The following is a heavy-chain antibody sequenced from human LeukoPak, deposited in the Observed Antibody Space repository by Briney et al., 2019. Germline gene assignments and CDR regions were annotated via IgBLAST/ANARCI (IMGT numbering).Heavy chain of an antibody. J-gene: IGHJ6*02. CDR2: ISAYNGNT. D-gene: IGHD2-8*01. CDR3: ARVQWTPLTYYYYGMDV. CDR1: CYTFTSYG. V-gene: IGHV1-18*01. Sequence: ASVKVSCKASCYTFTSYGISWVRQAPGQGLEWMGWISAYNGNTNYAQKLQGRVTMTTDTSTSTAYMELRSLRSDDTAVYYCARVQWTPLTYYYYGMDVWGQGTTVTVSS.